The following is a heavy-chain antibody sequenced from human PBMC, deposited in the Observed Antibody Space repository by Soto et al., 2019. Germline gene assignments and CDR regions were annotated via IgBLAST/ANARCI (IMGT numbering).Heavy chain of an antibody. J-gene: IGHJ4*02. CDR3: AKDLPRTSSATSDF. V-gene: IGHV3-23*01. CDR1: GFDFSTYA. D-gene: IGHD1-26*01. Sequence: EVHLLESGGTLVQPGGSLRLSCAASGFDFSTYAMTWVRQAPGKGLEWVSGIINSGATTYYADSVKGRFNISRDNSRHTLYLQMNSLRVDDTAMDDCAKDLPRTSSATSDFWGQGTQVTVSS. CDR2: IINSGATT.